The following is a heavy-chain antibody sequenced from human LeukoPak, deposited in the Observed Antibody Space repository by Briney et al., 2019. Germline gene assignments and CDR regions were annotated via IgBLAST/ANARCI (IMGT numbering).Heavy chain of an antibody. D-gene: IGHD2-15*01. CDR3: AKTSCSGGSCYESLHY. CDR2: ISGSGGST. V-gene: IGHV3-23*01. CDR1: GFTFSSYA. J-gene: IGHJ4*02. Sequence: GGSLRLSCAASGFTFSSYAMSWVRQAPGKGLEWVSAISGSGGSTYYADSVKGRFTISRDNSKNTLYLQMNSLRAEDTAVYYCAKTSCSGGSCYESLHYWGQGTLVTVSS.